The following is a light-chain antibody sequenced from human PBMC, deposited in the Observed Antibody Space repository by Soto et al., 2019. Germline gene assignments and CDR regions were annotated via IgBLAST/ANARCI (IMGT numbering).Light chain of an antibody. CDR2: GNS. V-gene: IGLV1-40*01. Sequence: QSVLTQPPSVSGAPGQRVTISCTGSSSNIGARYDVHWYQQLPGTAPKLLIYGNSNRPSGVPDRFSGSKSGTSASLAITGFQAEDEADYYCQSYDSSLSGYVFGTGTKLTVL. CDR1: SSNIGARYD. J-gene: IGLJ1*01. CDR3: QSYDSSLSGYV.